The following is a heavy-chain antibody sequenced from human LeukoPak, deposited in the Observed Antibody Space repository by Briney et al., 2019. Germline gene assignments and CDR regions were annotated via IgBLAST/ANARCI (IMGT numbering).Heavy chain of an antibody. V-gene: IGHV4-4*02. J-gene: IGHJ4*02. CDR2: LYHSGTT. CDR1: GGSISSSNW. CDR3: ARDRRRAAGTSEFDY. D-gene: IGHD6-13*01. Sequence: NPSETLSLTCGVSGGSISSSNWWSWVRQPPGKGLEWIGELYHSGTTNYNPSLKSRVTISVDKSKNQFSLNLRSVTAADTAVYYCARDRRRAAGTSEFDYWGQGTLVTVSS.